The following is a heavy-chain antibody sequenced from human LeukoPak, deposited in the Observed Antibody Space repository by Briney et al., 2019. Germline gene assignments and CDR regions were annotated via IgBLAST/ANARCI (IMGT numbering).Heavy chain of an antibody. D-gene: IGHD2-2*01. CDR3: ARGARRGYCSSTSCYAGAAGTGWFDP. CDR2: INHSGST. CDR1: GGSFSGYY. Sequence: SETLSLTCAVYGGSFSGYYWSWIRQPPGKGLEWTGEINHSGSTNYNPSLKSRVTISVDTSKNQFSLKLSSVTAADTAVYYCARGARRGYCSSTSCYAGAAGTGWFDPWGQGTLVTVSS. J-gene: IGHJ5*02. V-gene: IGHV4-34*01.